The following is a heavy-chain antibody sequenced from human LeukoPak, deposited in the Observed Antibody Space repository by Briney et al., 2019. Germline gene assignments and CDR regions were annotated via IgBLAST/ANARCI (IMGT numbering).Heavy chain of an antibody. CDR1: GFTFSSYA. J-gene: IGHJ4*02. D-gene: IGHD6-13*01. V-gene: IGHV3-23*01. Sequence: GGSLRLSCAASGFTFSSYAMSWVRQAPGKGLEWVSAISGSGGSIYYADSVKGRFTISRDNSKNTLYLQMNSLRAEDTAVYYCAKDRGIAAAGILDYWGQGTLVAVSS. CDR2: ISGSGGSI. CDR3: AKDRGIAAAGILDY.